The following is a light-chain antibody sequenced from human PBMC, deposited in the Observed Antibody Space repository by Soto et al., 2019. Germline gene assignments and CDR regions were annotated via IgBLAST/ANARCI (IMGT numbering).Light chain of an antibody. Sequence: QSALTQPRSVSGSPGQSVTISCTGTSSDVGGYNYVSWYQQHPGKAPKLMIYDVSKRPSGVPDRFSGSKSGNTASLTISGLQAEDEADYYCCSNAGSYTHVVFGGGTKVTVL. V-gene: IGLV2-11*01. CDR1: SSDVGGYNY. J-gene: IGLJ2*01. CDR3: CSNAGSYTHVV. CDR2: DVS.